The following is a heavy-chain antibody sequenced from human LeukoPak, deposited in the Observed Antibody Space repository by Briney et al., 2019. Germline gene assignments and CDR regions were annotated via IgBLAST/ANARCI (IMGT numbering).Heavy chain of an antibody. V-gene: IGHV3-21*01. CDR2: ISSSSSYI. D-gene: IGHD6-13*01. CDR1: GFTFRSYS. CDR3: ARDLSSSWYYYGMDV. J-gene: IGHJ6*02. Sequence: GGSLRLSCAGSGFTFRSYSMNWVRQAPGKGLEWVSSISSSSSYIYYADSVKGRFTISRDNAKNSLYLQMNSLRAEDTAVYYCARDLSSSWYYYGMDVWGQGTTVTVSS.